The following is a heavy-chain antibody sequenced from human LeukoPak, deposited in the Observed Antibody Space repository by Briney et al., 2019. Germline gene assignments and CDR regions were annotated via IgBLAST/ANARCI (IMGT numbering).Heavy chain of an antibody. D-gene: IGHD2-2*01. CDR3: ARLVGYCSSTSCYRPFDI. CDR1: GGSISSYY. J-gene: IGHJ3*02. Sequence: SETLSLTRTVSGGSISSYYWSWIRQPPGKGLEWIGYIYYSGSTNYNPSLKSRVTISVDTSKNQFSLKLSSVTAADTAVYYCARLVGYCSSTSCYRPFDIWGQGTMVTVSS. CDR2: IYYSGST. V-gene: IGHV4-59*08.